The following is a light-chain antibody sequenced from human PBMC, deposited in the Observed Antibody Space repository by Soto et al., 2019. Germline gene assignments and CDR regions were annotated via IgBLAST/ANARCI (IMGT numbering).Light chain of an antibody. CDR1: SGDVGSSNL. Sequence: QSVLTQPASVSGSPGQSITISCTGTSGDVGSSNLVSWYQQHPGKAPKLMIYEGSERPSGVSDRFSGSKTGNTASLTISGLQAEDEGDYYCCSYAGSSTWVFGGGTKLTVL. CDR3: CSYAGSSTWV. CDR2: EGS. J-gene: IGLJ3*02. V-gene: IGLV2-23*01.